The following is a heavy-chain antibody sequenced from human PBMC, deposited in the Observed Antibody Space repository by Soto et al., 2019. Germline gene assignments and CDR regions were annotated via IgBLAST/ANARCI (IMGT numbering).Heavy chain of an antibody. CDR3: ARVNGGSGCYLSDERYYYYYYMDV. D-gene: IGHD3-10*01. CDR2: ISAYNGNT. V-gene: IGHV1-18*01. CDR1: GYTFTSYG. J-gene: IGHJ6*03. Sequence: QVQLVQSGAEVKKPGASVKVSCKASGYTFTSYGISWVRQAPGQGLEWMGWISAYNGNTNYAQKLQGRVTMTTDTSTSTTYMELRRRRSDDEAVYYCARVNGGSGCYLSDERYYYYYYMDVWGKGTTVTVSS.